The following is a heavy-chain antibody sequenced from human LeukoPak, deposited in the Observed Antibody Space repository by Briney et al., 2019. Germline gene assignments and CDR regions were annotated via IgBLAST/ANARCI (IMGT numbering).Heavy chain of an antibody. CDR1: GFTFSSYG. CDR2: IRYDGSNK. D-gene: IGHD4-23*01. V-gene: IGHV3-30*02. Sequence: PGGSLRLSCAASGFTFSSYGMHWVRQAPGKGLEWVAFIRYDGSNKYYADSVKGRFTISRDNSKNTLYLQMNSLRAEDTALYYCAKGTTVVTSDAFDIWGQGTMVTVSS. CDR3: AKGTTVVTSDAFDI. J-gene: IGHJ3*02.